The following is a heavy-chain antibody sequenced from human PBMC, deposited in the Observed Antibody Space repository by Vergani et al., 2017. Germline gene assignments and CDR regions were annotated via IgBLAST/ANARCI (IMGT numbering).Heavy chain of an antibody. D-gene: IGHD6-6*01. Sequence: QVQLVESGGGVVQPGRSLRLSCAASGFTFSSYGMHWVRQDPGTGPEWVAVIWYDGSNKYYADSVKGRFTISRDNSKNTLYLQMNSLRAEDTAVYYCATGGSIAARPRSYWGQGTLVTVSS. CDR3: ATGGSIAARPRSY. CDR2: IWYDGSNK. CDR1: GFTFSSYG. V-gene: IGHV3-33*01. J-gene: IGHJ4*02.